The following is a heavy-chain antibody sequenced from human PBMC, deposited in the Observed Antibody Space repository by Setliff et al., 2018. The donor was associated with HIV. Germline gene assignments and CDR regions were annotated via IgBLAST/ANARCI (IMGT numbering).Heavy chain of an antibody. CDR3: ARDVLQFEAEAFDI. CDR1: GGSISSGSYY. D-gene: IGHD3-3*01. J-gene: IGHJ3*02. CDR2: IYITGST. V-gene: IGHV4-61*02. Sequence: SETLSLTCTVSGGSISSGSYYWSWIRQPAGKGLEWIGRIYITGSTNYNPSLKSRVTISVDTSKNQFSLKLRSVTAADTAVYYCARDVLQFEAEAFDIWGQGTMVTVSS.